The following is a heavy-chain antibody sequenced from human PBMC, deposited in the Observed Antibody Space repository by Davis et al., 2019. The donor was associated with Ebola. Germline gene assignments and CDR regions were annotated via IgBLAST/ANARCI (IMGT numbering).Heavy chain of an antibody. CDR3: ARGLNYDILTWFYFDP. D-gene: IGHD3-9*01. CDR1: GGSFSNYY. CDR2: TTHTGST. Sequence: SETLSLTCAIYGGSFSNYYWSWIRQSPGKGLEWIGETTHTGSTNYNPSLKSRVTISVDTSKNQFSLKLSSVTAADSAVYYCARGLNYDILTWFYFDPWGQGTLVTVSS. J-gene: IGHJ5*02. V-gene: IGHV4-34*01.